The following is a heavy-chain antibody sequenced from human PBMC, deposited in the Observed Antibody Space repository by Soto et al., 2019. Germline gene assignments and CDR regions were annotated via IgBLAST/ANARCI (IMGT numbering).Heavy chain of an antibody. CDR3: ARSDRGYYYDSSGYPTDY. D-gene: IGHD3-22*01. CDR2: IWYDGSNK. Sequence: QVQLVESGGGVVQPGRSLRLSCAASGFTFSSYAMHWVRQAPGKGLEWVAVIWYDGSNKYYADSVKGRFTISRDNSKNTLYLQMNSLRAEDTAVYYCARSDRGYYYDSSGYPTDYWGQGTLVTVSS. CDR1: GFTFSSYA. J-gene: IGHJ4*02. V-gene: IGHV3-33*08.